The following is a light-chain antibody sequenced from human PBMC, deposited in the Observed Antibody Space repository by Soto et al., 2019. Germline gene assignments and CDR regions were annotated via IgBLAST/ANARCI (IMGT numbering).Light chain of an antibody. J-gene: IGLJ3*02. Sequence: QSALTQPASVCGSPGQSITISCTGSSSNVGAYNYVSWYQQHPGIAPKLIIYEVNNRPSGVSSRFSGSKSGNTASLTISGLQAEDEGDYYCSSYTTSATLVFGGGTKVTVL. CDR2: EVN. CDR1: SSNVGAYNY. V-gene: IGLV2-14*01. CDR3: SSYTTSATLV.